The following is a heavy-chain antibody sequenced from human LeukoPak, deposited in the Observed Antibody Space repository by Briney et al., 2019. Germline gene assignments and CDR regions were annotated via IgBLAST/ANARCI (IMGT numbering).Heavy chain of an antibody. CDR2: ILYDGSNK. CDR1: GFTFSGYA. V-gene: IGHV3-30-3*01. CDR3: ARASFDSSGYYYFDY. J-gene: IGHJ4*02. Sequence: GGSLRLSCAASGFTFSGYAMHWVRQAPGKGLEWVAVILYDGSNKDYGDSVKGRFTISRDNSKNTLYLQMNSLGAEDTAMYHCARASFDSSGYYYFDYWGQGTKVTVSS. D-gene: IGHD3-22*01.